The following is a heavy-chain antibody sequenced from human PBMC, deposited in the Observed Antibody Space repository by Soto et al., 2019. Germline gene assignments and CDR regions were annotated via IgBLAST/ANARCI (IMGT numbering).Heavy chain of an antibody. J-gene: IGHJ4*02. Sequence: QVQLVQPGAEVRKPGSSVKVSCKTSGYPFERYAMTWVRQAPGQGLEWVGGFVPILGTARAAQKFRDRVAITADKSTATGYMTLSSLTSDDTAVYYCATTLSRGVIHPTGIYWGQGTLVTVSS. CDR2: FVPILGTA. CDR3: ATTLSRGVIHPTGIY. CDR1: GYPFERYA. D-gene: IGHD3-10*01. V-gene: IGHV1-69*06.